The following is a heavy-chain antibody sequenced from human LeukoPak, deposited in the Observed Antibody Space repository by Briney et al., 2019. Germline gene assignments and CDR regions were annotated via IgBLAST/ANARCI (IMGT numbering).Heavy chain of an antibody. CDR2: INPNSGDT. CDR1: GYTFTGYY. V-gene: IGHV1-2*06. D-gene: IGHD2-15*01. Sequence: GASVKVSCKASGYTFTGYYIHWVRQAPGQGLEWLGRINPNSGDTNYAQNFQGRVTMTRDTSISTAYMELSRLRSDDTAVYYCARDFEDGWYNWFDSWGQGTLVTVSS. J-gene: IGHJ5*01. CDR3: ARDFEDGWYNWFDS.